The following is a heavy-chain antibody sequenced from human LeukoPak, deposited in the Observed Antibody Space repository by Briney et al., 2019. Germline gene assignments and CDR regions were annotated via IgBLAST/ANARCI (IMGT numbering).Heavy chain of an antibody. Sequence: GGSLRLSCAASGFTFSSYWMSWVRQAPGKGLEWVAVISYDGSNKYYADSVKGRFTISRDNSKNTLYLQMNSLRAEDTAVYYCAKAAQGATSSYFDYWGQGTLVTVSS. CDR3: AKAAQGATSSYFDY. CDR2: ISYDGSNK. D-gene: IGHD1-26*01. J-gene: IGHJ4*02. CDR1: GFTFSSYW. V-gene: IGHV3-30*18.